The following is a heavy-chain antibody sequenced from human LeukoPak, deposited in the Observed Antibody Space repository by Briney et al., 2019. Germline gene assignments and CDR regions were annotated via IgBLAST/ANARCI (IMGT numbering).Heavy chain of an antibody. Sequence: LSLTCTVSGGSISSGGYYWSWVRQALGKGLEWVSVIYRGGSTYYADSVKGRFTISRDNSKNTLYLQMNSLRAEDTAVYYCARSRGAYCGGDCYRSYYFDYWGQGTLVTVSS. CDR1: GGSISSGGYY. V-gene: IGHV3-53*01. D-gene: IGHD2-21*02. J-gene: IGHJ4*02. CDR3: ARSRGAYCGGDCYRSYYFDY. CDR2: IYRGGST.